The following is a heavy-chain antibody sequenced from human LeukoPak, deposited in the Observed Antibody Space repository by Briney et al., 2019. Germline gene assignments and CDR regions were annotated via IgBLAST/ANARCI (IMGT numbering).Heavy chain of an antibody. CDR3: ARKYYYGSGSYYKDAFDI. Sequence: GGSLRLSCAASGFSFDDHAMHWVRQAPGKGLEWVSYISSSGSTIYYADSVKGRFTISRDNAKNSLYLQMNSLRAEDTAVYYCARKYYYGSGSYYKDAFDIWGQGTMVTVSS. V-gene: IGHV3-48*03. D-gene: IGHD3-10*01. CDR1: GFSFDDHA. CDR2: ISSSGSTI. J-gene: IGHJ3*02.